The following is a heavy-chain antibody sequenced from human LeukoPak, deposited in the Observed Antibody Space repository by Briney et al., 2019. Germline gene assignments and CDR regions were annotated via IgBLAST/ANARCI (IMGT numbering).Heavy chain of an antibody. J-gene: IGHJ4*02. D-gene: IGHD2/OR15-2a*01. V-gene: IGHV4-39*01. CDR2: IYYSGST. Sequence: SETLSLTCTVSGGSISSSSYYWGWIRQPPGKGLEWIGSIYYSGSTYYNPSLKSRVTISVDTSKNQFSLKLSSVTAADTAVYHCATFLPLGYYFDYWGQGTLVTVSS. CDR1: GGSISSSSYY. CDR3: ATFLPLGYYFDY.